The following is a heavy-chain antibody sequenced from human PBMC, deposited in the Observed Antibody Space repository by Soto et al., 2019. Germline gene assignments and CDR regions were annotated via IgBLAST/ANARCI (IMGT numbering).Heavy chain of an antibody. V-gene: IGHV1-18*01. D-gene: IGHD5-18*01. Sequence: QVQLVQSGAEVKKPGASVKVSCKASGYTFTSYGISWVRQAPGQGLEWMGCISAYNGNTNYAKKLQARVTMTTDTSTSTADMELRSLRSDDTAVYYCAKERGYSYGYDYWGQGTLVTVSS. CDR3: AKERGYSYGYDY. CDR1: GYTFTSYG. CDR2: ISAYNGNT. J-gene: IGHJ4*02.